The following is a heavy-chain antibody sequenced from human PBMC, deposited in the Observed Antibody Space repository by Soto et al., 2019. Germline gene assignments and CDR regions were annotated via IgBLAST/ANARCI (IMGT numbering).Heavy chain of an antibody. V-gene: IGHV3-30-3*01. CDR1: GFTFSSYA. CDR2: ISYDGSNK. J-gene: IGHJ5*02. Sequence: QVQLVESGGGVVQPGRSLRLSCAASGFTFSSYAMHWVRQAPGKGLEWVAVISYDGSNKYYADSVKGRFTISRDNSKNTLYLQMNSLRAEDTAVYYCARDPGYGALDPWGKGPLVTVSS. D-gene: IGHD5-18*01. CDR3: ARDPGYGALDP.